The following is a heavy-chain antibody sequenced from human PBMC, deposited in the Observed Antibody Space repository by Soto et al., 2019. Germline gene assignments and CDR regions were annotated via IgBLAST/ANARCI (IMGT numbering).Heavy chain of an antibody. J-gene: IGHJ5*02. D-gene: IGHD6-6*01. CDR2: INHSGST. CDR3: ARGKVAARPPNWFDP. Sequence: SETLSLTCAVYGGSFSGYYWGWIRQPPGKGLEWIGEINHSGSTNYNPSLKSRVTISVDTSKNQFSLKLSSVTAADTAVYYCARGKVAARPPNWFDPWGPGTLVTVSS. CDR1: GGSFSGYY. V-gene: IGHV4-34*01.